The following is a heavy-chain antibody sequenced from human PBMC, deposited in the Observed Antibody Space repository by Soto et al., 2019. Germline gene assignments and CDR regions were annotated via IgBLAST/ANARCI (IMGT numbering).Heavy chain of an antibody. V-gene: IGHV4-34*01. CDR1: SGSFSGYH. Sequence: QVQLQQWGAGLLKPSETLSLTCAVYSGSFSGYHWSWIRQPPGKGLEWIGEINHSGGTNYNPSLKSRVTISVDTSKNQFSLKLNSVTAADTAVYYCAKGLSPWGQGTTVTVSS. CDR3: AKGLSP. CDR2: INHSGGT. D-gene: IGHD3-16*02. J-gene: IGHJ6*02.